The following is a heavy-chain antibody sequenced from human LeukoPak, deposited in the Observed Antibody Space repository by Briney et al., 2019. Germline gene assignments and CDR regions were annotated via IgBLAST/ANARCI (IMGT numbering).Heavy chain of an antibody. D-gene: IGHD5-24*01. CDR3: ARDWVYKIDY. CDR1: GFTFSSYV. J-gene: IGHJ4*02. V-gene: IGHV3-74*01. CDR2: ISHDGII. Sequence: TGGSLRLSCETAGFTFSSYVMHWVRRTPGKGLVWVSRISHDGIISYADSVKGRFTISRDNAKNTLILQMNSLRVEDTAVYYCARDWVYKIDYWGWGTLVTVSS.